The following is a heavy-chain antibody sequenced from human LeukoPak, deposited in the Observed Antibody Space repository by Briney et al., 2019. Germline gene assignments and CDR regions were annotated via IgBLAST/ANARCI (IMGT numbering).Heavy chain of an antibody. Sequence: GASVKVSCKASGYTFTSYDINWVRQATGQGLEWMGWMNPNSGNTNYAQKFQGRGTMTTDTSTSTAYMELRSLRSDDTAVYYCARDLNVDTVMVPYYWGQGTLVTVSS. CDR2: MNPNSGNT. J-gene: IGHJ4*02. V-gene: IGHV1-8*02. D-gene: IGHD5-18*01. CDR3: ARDLNVDTVMVPYY. CDR1: GYTFTSYD.